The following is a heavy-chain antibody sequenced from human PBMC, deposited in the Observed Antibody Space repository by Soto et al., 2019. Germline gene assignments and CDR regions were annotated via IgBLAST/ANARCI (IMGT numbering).Heavy chain of an antibody. V-gene: IGHV1-3*01. CDR2: INAGNGNT. D-gene: IGHD1-1*01. CDR1: GYTFTSYA. J-gene: IGHJ6*02. CDR3: ASFGYNWNDGLYYYGMDV. Sequence: QVQLVQSGAEVKKPGASVKVSCKASGYTFTSYAMHWVRQAPGQRLEWMGWINAGNGNTKYSKKFQGRVTITRDTSANTAYMDLSSLRSEDTAVYYCASFGYNWNDGLYYYGMDVWGQGTTVTVSS.